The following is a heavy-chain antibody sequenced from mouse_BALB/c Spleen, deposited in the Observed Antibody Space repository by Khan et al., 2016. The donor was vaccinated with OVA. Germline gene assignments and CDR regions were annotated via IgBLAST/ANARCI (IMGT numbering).Heavy chain of an antibody. CDR3: ARHNYGPFAF. CDR2: ISSVSTYT. D-gene: IGHD1-1*01. V-gene: IGHV5-9-3*01. J-gene: IGHJ3*01. Sequence: EVELVESGGGLVKPGGSLKVSCAASGFTFSNYAMSWVRQTPETRLEWVATISSVSTYTYYPDSVKGRFTISSDNAKDTLYLQMSSLRSEDTAKYYCARHNYGPFAFWGQGTLVTVSA. CDR1: GFTFSNYA.